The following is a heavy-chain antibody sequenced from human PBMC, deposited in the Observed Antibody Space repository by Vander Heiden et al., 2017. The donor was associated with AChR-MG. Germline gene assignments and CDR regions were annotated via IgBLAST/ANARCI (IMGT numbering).Heavy chain of an antibody. Sequence: QDQLVQSGGEVKKPGASVKVSCKASGDTFTTSGFLWVRQAPGQGLEWMGWISAYNGNINYAQNFQGRVTMTTETSTSTVYMDLRSLRTDDSAVYYCARRRSVGGNRDYGDYGGYGWFDPWGQGTLVTVSS. CDR1: GDTFTTSG. CDR2: ISAYNGNI. CDR3: ARRRSVGGNRDYGDYGGYGWFDP. D-gene: IGHD4-17*01. V-gene: IGHV1-18*01. J-gene: IGHJ5*02.